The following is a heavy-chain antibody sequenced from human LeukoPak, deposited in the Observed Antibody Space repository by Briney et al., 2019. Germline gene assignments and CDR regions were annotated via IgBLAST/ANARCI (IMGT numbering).Heavy chain of an antibody. D-gene: IGHD4-17*01. CDR3: ARHPPHYGDYTDY. Sequence: SETLSLTCTVSGGSISSYYWSWIRQPPGKGLEWIGSIYYSGSTYYNPSLKSRVTISVDTSKNQFSLKLSSVTAADTAVYYCARHPPHYGDYTDYWGQGTLVTVSS. CDR1: GGSISSYY. CDR2: IYYSGST. J-gene: IGHJ4*02. V-gene: IGHV4-39*07.